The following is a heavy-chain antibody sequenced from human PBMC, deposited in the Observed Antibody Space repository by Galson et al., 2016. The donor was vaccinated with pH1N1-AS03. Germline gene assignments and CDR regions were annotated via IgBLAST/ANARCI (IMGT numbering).Heavy chain of an antibody. J-gene: IGHJ6*02. CDR2: INAGNGNT. V-gene: IGHV1-3*01. CDR1: GYTFTSYA. CDR3: ARDRGSGYGLFDYYYGMDV. D-gene: IGHD5-12*01. Sequence: SVKVSCKASGYTFTSYAMHWVRQAPGQRLEWMGWINAGNGNTKYSQKFQGRVTVTRDTSASTAYMELSSLRSEDTAVYYCARDRGSGYGLFDYYYGMDVWGQGTPVTVS.